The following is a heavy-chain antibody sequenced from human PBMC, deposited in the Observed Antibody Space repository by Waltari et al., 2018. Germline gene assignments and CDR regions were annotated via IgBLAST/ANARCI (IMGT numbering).Heavy chain of an antibody. J-gene: IGHJ4*02. Sequence: EVQLVESGGGLIQPGGSLRLSCAASGFTVSSNYMSWVSQAPGKGLGGVSVTYGGGSTYHADSVMGRCTVSRENSKNTLYLKMNSLRAEDTAVYYCARDLTGSYYGFDYWGQGTLVTVSS. D-gene: IGHD1-26*01. CDR3: ARDLTGSYYGFDY. V-gene: IGHV3-53*01. CDR1: GFTVSSNY. CDR2: TYGGGST.